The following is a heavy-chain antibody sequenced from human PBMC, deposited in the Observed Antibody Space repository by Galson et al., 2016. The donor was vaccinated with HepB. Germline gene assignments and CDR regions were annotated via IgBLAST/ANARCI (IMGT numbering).Heavy chain of an antibody. V-gene: IGHV3-48*04. CDR1: GFTLTTAG. Sequence: SLRLSCAVSGFTLTTAGMNWLRQAPGKGLEWISYLASTGASRYYADSVRGRFTISRDNGKNSLYLQMNSLRAEETAGYFCARDISPRLYENSVYYDAFDVWGQGTKVTVS. CDR3: ARDISPRLYENSVYYDAFDV. J-gene: IGHJ3*01. CDR2: LASTGASR. D-gene: IGHD3-22*01.